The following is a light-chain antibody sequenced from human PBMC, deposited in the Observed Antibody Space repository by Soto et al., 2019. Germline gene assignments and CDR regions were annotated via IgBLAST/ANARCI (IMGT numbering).Light chain of an antibody. CDR2: EVS. J-gene: IGLJ2*01. Sequence: QSALTQPPSASGSPGQSVTISCTGTSGDIGAYNYVSWYQQHPGKAPKLIIYEVSQRPSGVPDRFSGSKSGNTASLTVSGLQLEDEADYYCSSFTGSDNPFGGGTQLTVL. V-gene: IGLV2-8*01. CDR1: SGDIGAYNY. CDR3: SSFTGSDNP.